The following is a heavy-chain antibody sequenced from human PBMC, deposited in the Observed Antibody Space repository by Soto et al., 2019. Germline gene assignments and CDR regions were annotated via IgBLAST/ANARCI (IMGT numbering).Heavy chain of an antibody. CDR1: GGSFSGYY. J-gene: IGHJ5*02. CDR2: INHSGST. CDR3: ARRSTYYYDSRGYYHNWFDP. Sequence: SETLSLTCAVYGGSFSGYYWRWIRQPPGKGLEWIGEINHSGSTNYNPSLKSRVTISVDTSKNQFSLKLSSVTAADTAVYYCARRSTYYYDSRGYYHNWFDPWGQGTLVTVSS. D-gene: IGHD3-22*01. V-gene: IGHV4-34*01.